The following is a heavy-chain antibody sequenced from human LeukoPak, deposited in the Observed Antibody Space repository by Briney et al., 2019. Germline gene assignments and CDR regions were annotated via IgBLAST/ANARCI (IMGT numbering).Heavy chain of an antibody. V-gene: IGHV1-24*01. CDR2: FDPEDGET. CDR3: ATCISPVAGIVGPNYYYGMDV. J-gene: IGHJ6*02. CDR1: GYTLTELS. Sequence: ASVKVSCKVSGYTLTELSMHWVRQAPGKGLEWMGGFDPEDGETIYAQKFQGRVTMTEDTSTDTAYMELSSLRSEDTAVYYCATCISPVAGIVGPNYYYGMDVWRQGTTVTVSS. D-gene: IGHD6-19*01.